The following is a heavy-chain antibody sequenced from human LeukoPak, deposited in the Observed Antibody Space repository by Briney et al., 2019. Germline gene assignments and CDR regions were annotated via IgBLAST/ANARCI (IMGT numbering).Heavy chain of an antibody. D-gene: IGHD2-8*01. CDR3: AKDAGRGYYTLDY. CDR1: GFTFDDFG. CDR2: INWNGGNS. J-gene: IGHJ4*02. Sequence: GGSLRLSCAASGFTFDDFGMTWVRQVPGKGLEWVSGINWNGGNSAHADSVRGRFTISRDNAKSSLYLQMNSLTPEDTALYYCAKDAGRGYYTLDYWGQGTLVTVSS. V-gene: IGHV3-20*04.